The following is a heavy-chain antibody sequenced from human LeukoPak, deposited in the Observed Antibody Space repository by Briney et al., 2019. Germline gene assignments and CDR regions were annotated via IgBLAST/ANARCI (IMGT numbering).Heavy chain of an antibody. CDR3: ASKTGYSSSVVY. CDR1: GGSMSINNYY. CDR2: IYYTGTT. D-gene: IGHD6-13*01. J-gene: IGHJ4*02. V-gene: IGHV4-39*07. Sequence: SETLSLTCTVSGGSMSINNYYWAWIRQPPGKGLEWIGSIYYTGTTYYNPSLKSRVTISVDTSKNQFSLKLSSVTAADTAVYYCASKTGYSSSVVYWGQGTLVTVSS.